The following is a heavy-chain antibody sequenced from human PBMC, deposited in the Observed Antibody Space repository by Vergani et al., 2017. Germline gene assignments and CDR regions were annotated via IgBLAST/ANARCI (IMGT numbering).Heavy chain of an antibody. V-gene: IGHV5-51*01. J-gene: IGHJ4*02. Sequence: EVELVQSGPEMRKPGESLKISCKGSEYSFGNYWIGWVRQMPGKGLEWMGIIYPADSDTRYSPSFQGKVTILADKSISTAFLPWDSLKASDTALYYCARHTTYTNSWGQGTLVTVSS. CDR2: IYPADSDT. CDR3: ARHTTYTNS. CDR1: EYSFGNYW. D-gene: IGHD1-1*01.